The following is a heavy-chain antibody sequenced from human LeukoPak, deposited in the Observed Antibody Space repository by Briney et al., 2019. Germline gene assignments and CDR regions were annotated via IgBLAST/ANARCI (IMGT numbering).Heavy chain of an antibody. CDR1: GGSISSYY. V-gene: IGHV4-59*01. CDR3: ARSHQRGGDSSGYYIATFDY. CDR2: IYYSGST. Sequence: SETLSLTCTVSGGSISSYYWSWIRQPPGKGLEWIGYIYYSGSTNYNPSLKSRVTISVNTSKTQFSLKLSSVTAADTAVYYCARSHQRGGDSSGYYIATFDYWGQGTLVTVSS. D-gene: IGHD3-22*01. J-gene: IGHJ4*02.